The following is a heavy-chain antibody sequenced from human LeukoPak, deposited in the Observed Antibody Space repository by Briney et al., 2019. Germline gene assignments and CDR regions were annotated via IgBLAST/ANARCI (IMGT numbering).Heavy chain of an antibody. D-gene: IGHD4-23*01. Sequence: GGSLRLSCAASGFTFSSYSMNWVRQAPGKGLEWVSSISSSSSYIYYADSVKGRSTISRDNAKNSLYLQMNSLRAEDTAVYYCASIYGGNSGDYWGQGTLVTVSS. CDR3: ASIYGGNSGDY. CDR2: ISSSSSYI. J-gene: IGHJ4*02. V-gene: IGHV3-21*01. CDR1: GFTFSSYS.